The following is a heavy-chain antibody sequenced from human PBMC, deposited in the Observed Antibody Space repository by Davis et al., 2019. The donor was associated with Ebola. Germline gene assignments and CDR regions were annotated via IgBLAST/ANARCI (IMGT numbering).Heavy chain of an antibody. J-gene: IGHJ4*02. CDR2: ISYDGSNK. V-gene: IGHV3-30*03. Sequence: GESLKISCAASGFTFSSYGMHWVRQAPGKGLEWVAVISYDGSNKYYADSVKGRFTISRDNSKNTLYLQMNSLRDEDTAVYYCATGSSGWALEYWGQGTLVTISS. D-gene: IGHD6-19*01. CDR1: GFTFSSYG. CDR3: ATGSSGWALEY.